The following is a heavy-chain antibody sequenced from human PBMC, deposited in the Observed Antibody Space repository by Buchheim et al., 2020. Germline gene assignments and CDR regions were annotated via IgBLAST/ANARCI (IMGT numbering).Heavy chain of an antibody. J-gene: IGHJ4*02. Sequence: EVQLLESGGGLVQPGGSLRLSCAASGFTFSSYAMSWVRQAPGKGLDWVSAISGSGGSTYYADSVKGRFTISRDNSKNTLYLQMNSLRAEDTAVYYCAKYGSRSYYNPWRTPYRFDYWGQGTL. CDR2: ISGSGGST. CDR1: GFTFSSYA. CDR3: AKYGSRSYYNPWRTPYRFDY. V-gene: IGHV3-23*01. D-gene: IGHD3-10*01.